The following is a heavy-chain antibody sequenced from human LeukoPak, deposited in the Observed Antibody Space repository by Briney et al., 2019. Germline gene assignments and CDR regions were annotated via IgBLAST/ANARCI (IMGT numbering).Heavy chain of an antibody. CDR2: ISGSGGST. CDR1: GFTFSSYA. CDR3: AKDPYYYYASPESWFDP. J-gene: IGHJ5*02. D-gene: IGHD3-10*01. V-gene: IGHV3-23*01. Sequence: PGRSLRLSCAASGFTFSSYAMSWVRQAPGKGLEWVSAISGSGGSTYYADSVKGRFTISRDNSKNTLYLQMNSLRAEDTAVYYCAKDPYYYYASPESWFDPWGQGTLVTVSS.